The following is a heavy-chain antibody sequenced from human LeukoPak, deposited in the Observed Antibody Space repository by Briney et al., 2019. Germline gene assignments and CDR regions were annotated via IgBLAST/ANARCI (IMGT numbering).Heavy chain of an antibody. D-gene: IGHD5-24*01. CDR2: ISGSGDDP. CDR3: AKQFVDI. V-gene: IGHV3-23*01. Sequence: GGSLRLSCAASGFTFGNYAMNWVRQAPGKGLEWVSSISGSGDDPSYADSVKGQFTISRDNSRNTLYLQMNSLRAEDTAVYYCAKQFVDIWGQGTLVTVSS. CDR1: GFTFGNYA. J-gene: IGHJ5*02.